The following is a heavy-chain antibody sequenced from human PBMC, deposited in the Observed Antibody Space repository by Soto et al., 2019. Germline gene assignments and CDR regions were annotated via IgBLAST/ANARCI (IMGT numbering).Heavy chain of an antibody. J-gene: IGHJ6*02. CDR2: INHSGST. Sequence: PSETLSLTCAVYGGSFSDYFWTWIRQPPGKGLEWIGEINHSGSTNSNPSLKSRVAISADTSRNQFSLRVTSVTAADTAVYYCAGREFASSSFHYYYYGMDVWGQGTTVTVSS. D-gene: IGHD6-6*01. V-gene: IGHV4-34*01. CDR3: AGREFASSSFHYYYYGMDV. CDR1: GGSFSDYF.